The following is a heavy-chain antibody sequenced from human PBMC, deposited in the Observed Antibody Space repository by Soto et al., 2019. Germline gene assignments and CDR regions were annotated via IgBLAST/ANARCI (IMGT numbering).Heavy chain of an antibody. V-gene: IGHV4-39*01. CDR2: IYYSGST. Sequence: QLQLQESGPGLVKPSETLSLTCTVSGGSISRSTYYWGWIRQPPGKGLEWIGSIYYSGSTYYNPSLKSRVTISVDTSKHQFSLKLSSVTAADTAVYFCVTNIEYSSSPFDPWGQGTLVTVSS. J-gene: IGHJ5*02. D-gene: IGHD6-6*01. CDR3: VTNIEYSSSPFDP. CDR1: GGSISRSTYY.